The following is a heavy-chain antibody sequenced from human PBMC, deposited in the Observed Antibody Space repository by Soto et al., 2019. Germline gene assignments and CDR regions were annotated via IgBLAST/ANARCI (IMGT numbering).Heavy chain of an antibody. CDR1: GFTFSSYG. D-gene: IGHD6-13*01. Sequence: QVQLVESGGGVVQPGRSLRLSCAASGFTFSSYGMHWVRQAPGKGLEWVAVISYDGSNKYYADSVKGRFTISRDNSKNXXYLQMNSLRAEDTAVYYCAKDQEQQLAYYYYGMDVWGQGTTVTVSS. V-gene: IGHV3-30*18. CDR3: AKDQEQQLAYYYYGMDV. CDR2: ISYDGSNK. J-gene: IGHJ6*02.